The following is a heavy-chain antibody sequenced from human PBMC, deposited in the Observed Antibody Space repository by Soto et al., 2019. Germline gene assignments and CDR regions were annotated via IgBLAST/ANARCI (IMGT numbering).Heavy chain of an antibody. CDR3: ARYYYDSSGYYYRSFDY. D-gene: IGHD3-22*01. CDR2: IYYSGST. Sequence: SATRSLTCTVSGGSMSSEGYYWSWIRQHPGKGLEWIGYIYYSGSTYYNPSLKSRVTIPVDTSKNQFSLKLSSVTAADTAVYYCARYYYDSSGYYYRSFDYWGQGTLVTVSS. V-gene: IGHV4-31*03. CDR1: GGSMSSEGYY. J-gene: IGHJ4*02.